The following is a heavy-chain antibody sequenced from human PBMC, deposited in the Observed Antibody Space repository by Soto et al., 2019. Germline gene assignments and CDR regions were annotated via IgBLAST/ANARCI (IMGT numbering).Heavy chain of an antibody. J-gene: IGHJ6*02. CDR3: AKGYSYGDYGMDV. CDR2: ISYDGSNK. CDR1: GFTFSSYG. Sequence: GWSLRLSCAASGFTFSSYGMHWVRQAPGKGLEWVAVISYDGSNKYYADSVKGLFTISRDNSKNTLYLQMNSLRAEDTAVYYCAKGYSYGDYGMDVWGQGTTVTVSS. V-gene: IGHV3-30*18. D-gene: IGHD5-18*01.